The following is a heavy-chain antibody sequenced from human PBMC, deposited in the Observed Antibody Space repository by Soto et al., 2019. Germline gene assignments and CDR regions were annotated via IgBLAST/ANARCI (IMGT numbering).Heavy chain of an antibody. CDR1: GASITNYY. V-gene: IGHV4-59*01. CDR3: AMYYGHGQDY. J-gene: IGHJ4*02. Sequence: SETLSLTCSVSGASITNYYWTWIRQSPGKGLEWIGYIYYGGTSNYNSSLKGRVTVSVDMSTNQFSLTLNSVTAADTAVYYCAMYYGHGQDYWGQGTPVTVPS. CDR2: IYYGGTS. D-gene: IGHD3-10*01.